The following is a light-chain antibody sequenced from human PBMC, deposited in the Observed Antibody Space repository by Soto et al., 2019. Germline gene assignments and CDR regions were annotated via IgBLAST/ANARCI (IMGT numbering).Light chain of an antibody. CDR2: DAS. Sequence: EILLTQSPDTLSLSPGERATLSCRASQSVSSYLAWYQQKPGQAPRLLIYDASNRATGIPARFSGSGSGTDLTLTISSLETEDFAVYYCQQRSNWPPITFGQGTRLEIK. J-gene: IGKJ5*01. CDR3: QQRSNWPPIT. CDR1: QSVSSY. V-gene: IGKV3-11*01.